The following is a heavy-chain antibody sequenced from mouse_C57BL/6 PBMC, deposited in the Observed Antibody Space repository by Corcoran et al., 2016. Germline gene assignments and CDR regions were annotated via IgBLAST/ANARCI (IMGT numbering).Heavy chain of an antibody. CDR2: INTYSGVP. CDR1: GYTFTTYG. J-gene: IGHJ3*01. D-gene: IGHD2-4*01. V-gene: IGHV9-3*01. CDR3: ARDDYVFAY. Sequence: QIQLVQFGPELKKPGETVKISCKASGYTFTTYGMSWVKQAPGKGLKWMGWINTYSGVPTYADDFKGRFAFSLETSASTAYLQINNLKNEDTATYFCARDDYVFAYWGQGTLVTVSA.